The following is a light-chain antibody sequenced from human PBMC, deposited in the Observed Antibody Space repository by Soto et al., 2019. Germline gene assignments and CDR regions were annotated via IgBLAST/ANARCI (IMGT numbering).Light chain of an antibody. Sequence: DIQITQSPSFLSASVGDRVTITCRASQSIGKHLNWYQQKPGKAPKFLIYGASTLQSGVPSRFTGSGSGTDFTLTVNSXQAEDLAIYYCQQSYSSPTTFGQGTRLEIK. J-gene: IGKJ5*01. CDR1: QSIGKH. V-gene: IGKV1-39*01. CDR3: QQSYSSPTT. CDR2: GAS.